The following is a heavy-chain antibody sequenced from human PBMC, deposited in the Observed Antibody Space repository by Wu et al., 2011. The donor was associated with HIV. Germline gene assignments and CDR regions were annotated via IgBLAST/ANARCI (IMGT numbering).Heavy chain of an antibody. CDR3: ARERLSRYCSRTSCHLVDYYGWTS. D-gene: IGHD2-2*01. CDR1: GYTFTSYG. Sequence: QVQLVQSGAEVKKPGASVKVSCKASGYTFTSYGFSWVRQAPGQGLEWMGWISSYNGDTNYAQKLQDRVTMTTDTSTSTAYMELRSLRSDDTAVYYCARERLSRYCSRTSCHLVDYYGWTSGAKGPRSPSP. J-gene: IGHJ6*02. V-gene: IGHV1-18*01. CDR2: ISSYNGDT.